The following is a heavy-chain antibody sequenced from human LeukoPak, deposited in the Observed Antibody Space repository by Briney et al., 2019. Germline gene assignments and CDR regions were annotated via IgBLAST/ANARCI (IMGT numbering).Heavy chain of an antibody. Sequence: GGSLRLSCAASGFTFSSFEMNWVRQAPGKGLEGVSYISSGGSTRYYADSVKGRFTISRDSAKNSLYLQMNSLRAEDTAVYYCAREGGWAFDYWGQGTLVTVSS. D-gene: IGHD2-15*01. J-gene: IGHJ4*02. CDR1: GFTFSSFE. CDR2: ISSGGSTR. V-gene: IGHV3-48*03. CDR3: AREGGWAFDY.